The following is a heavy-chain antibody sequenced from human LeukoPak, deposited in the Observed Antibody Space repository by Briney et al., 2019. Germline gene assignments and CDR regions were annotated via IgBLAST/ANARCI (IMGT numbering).Heavy chain of an antibody. V-gene: IGHV4-59*12. Sequence: SETLSLTCTVSGGSINNYYWTWIRQAPGKGLEWIGYIYYTGGTNYNPSLKSRLTISVDTSKNQFSLSLSSVTAADTAVYHCAREPYDSSGYYFRYFDYWGQGTLVTVSS. CDR2: IYYTGGT. D-gene: IGHD3-22*01. CDR3: AREPYDSSGYYFRYFDY. J-gene: IGHJ4*02. CDR1: GGSINNYY.